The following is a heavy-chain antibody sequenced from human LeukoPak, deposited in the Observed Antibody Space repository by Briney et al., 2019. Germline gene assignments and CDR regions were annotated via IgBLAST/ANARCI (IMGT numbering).Heavy chain of an antibody. V-gene: IGHV4-4*07. J-gene: IGHJ6*03. Sequence: SETLSLTCTVSGGSISSYYWSWIRQPAGKGLEWIGRIYTSGSTNYNPSLKSRDTMSVDTSKNQFSLKLSSVTAADTAVYYCARSYGDYYYYYYYMDVWGKGTTVTISS. D-gene: IGHD4-17*01. CDR3: ARSYGDYYYYYYYMDV. CDR1: GGSISSYY. CDR2: IYTSGST.